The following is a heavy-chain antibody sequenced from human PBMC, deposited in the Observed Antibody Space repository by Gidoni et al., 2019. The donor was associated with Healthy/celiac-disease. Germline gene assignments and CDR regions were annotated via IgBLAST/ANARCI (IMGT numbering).Heavy chain of an antibody. D-gene: IGHD2-15*01. CDR2: ISYDGSNK. V-gene: IGHV3-30*03. CDR1: GFTFSRYG. CDR3: ATASYCSGGSCRYYYYYYYMDV. J-gene: IGHJ6*03. Sequence: QVQLVESGGGVVQPGRSLRLSCAASGFTFSRYGMHGVRQAPGKGLEWVAVISYDGSNKYYADSVKGRFTISRDNSKNTLYLQMNSLRAEDTAVYYCATASYCSGGSCRYYYYYYYMDVWGKGTTVTVSS.